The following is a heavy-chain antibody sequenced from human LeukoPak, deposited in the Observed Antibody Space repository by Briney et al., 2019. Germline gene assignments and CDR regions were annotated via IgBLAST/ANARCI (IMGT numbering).Heavy chain of an antibody. CDR3: ARDHNYYFDY. V-gene: IGHV3-48*02. D-gene: IGHD1-20*01. J-gene: IGHJ4*02. CDR1: GFPFSDYS. Sequence: GGSLRLSCAASGFPFSDYSLNWVGQAPGKGLEWVAYIGVTTSGIYYADSVKGRFTISRDNAKNSLYLQLSSLRYDDTAVYYCARDHNYYFDYWGQGTLVTVPS. CDR2: IGVTTSGI.